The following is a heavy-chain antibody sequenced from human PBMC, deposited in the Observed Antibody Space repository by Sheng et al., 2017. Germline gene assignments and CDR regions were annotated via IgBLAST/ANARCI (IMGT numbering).Heavy chain of an antibody. D-gene: IGHD1-1*01. CDR3: ARVNWNTHLAIDY. V-gene: IGHV1-69*02. CDR1: GGTFSSYT. CDR2: IIPILGIA. Sequence: QVQLVQSGAEVKKPGSSVKVSCKASGGTFSSYTISWVRQAPGQGLEWMGRIIPILGIANYAQKFQGRVTITADKSTSTAYMELSSLRSEDTAVYYCARVNWNTHLAIDYWGQGTLVTVSS. J-gene: IGHJ4*02.